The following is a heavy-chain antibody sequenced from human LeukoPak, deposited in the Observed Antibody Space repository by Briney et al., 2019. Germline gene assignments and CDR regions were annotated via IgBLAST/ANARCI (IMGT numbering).Heavy chain of an antibody. Sequence: GGSLRLSCAASGFTFSSYEMNWVRQAPGKGLEWVSYISSSGSTICYADSVKGRFTISRDNAKNSLYLQMNSLRAEDTAVYYCARLAGGYYYYMDVWGKGTTVTVSS. V-gene: IGHV3-48*03. CDR3: ARLAGGYYYYMDV. CDR1: GFTFSSYE. J-gene: IGHJ6*03. CDR2: ISSSGSTI. D-gene: IGHD2-21*01.